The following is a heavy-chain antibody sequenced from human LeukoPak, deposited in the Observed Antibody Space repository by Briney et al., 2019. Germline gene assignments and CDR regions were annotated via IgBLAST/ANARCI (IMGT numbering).Heavy chain of an antibody. Sequence: SENMSLTCTVSGGSVSSGNYYWSWIRQPPGKGLEWIGDVYYSGSTYYNPSFKSRVTISVDTSKNQFSLKLSSVTAADTAVYYCARHAIDSSGYYLDYFDYWGYGTVGTVSS. J-gene: IGHJ4*01. V-gene: IGHV4-39*01. CDR2: VYYSGST. CDR3: ARHAIDSSGYYLDYFDY. CDR1: GGSVSSGNYY. D-gene: IGHD3-22*01.